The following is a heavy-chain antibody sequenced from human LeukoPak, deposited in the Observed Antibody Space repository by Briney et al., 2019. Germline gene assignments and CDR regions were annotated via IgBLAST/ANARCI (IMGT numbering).Heavy chain of an antibody. Sequence: GESLKISCKGSGYSINNYWIGRVRQMPGKGLEWMGIIYSADSDIRYSPSFQGQVTISADKSISTAYLQWSSLKASDTAMYYCARQEYCSGGSCYTWFDPWGQGTLVTVSS. CDR3: ARQEYCSGGSCYTWFDP. CDR2: IYSADSDI. D-gene: IGHD2-15*01. V-gene: IGHV5-51*01. CDR1: GYSINNYW. J-gene: IGHJ5*02.